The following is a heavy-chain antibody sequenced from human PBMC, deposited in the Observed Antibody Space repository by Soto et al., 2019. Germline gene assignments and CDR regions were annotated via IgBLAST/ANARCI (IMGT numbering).Heavy chain of an antibody. V-gene: IGHV1-69*02. D-gene: IGHD3-10*01. CDR3: ASLMSSGYYYGMDV. J-gene: IGHJ6*02. CDR1: GGTFSSYT. CDR2: IIPILGIA. Sequence: QVLLVQSGAEVKKPGSSVKVSCKASGGTFSSYTISWVRQAPGQGLEWMGRIIPILGIANYAQKFQGRVTITADKSTSTAYMELSSLRSEDTAVYYCASLMSSGYYYGMDVWGQGTTVTVSS.